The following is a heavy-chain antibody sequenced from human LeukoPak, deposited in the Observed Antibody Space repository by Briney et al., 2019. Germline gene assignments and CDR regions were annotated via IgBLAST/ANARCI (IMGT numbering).Heavy chain of an antibody. CDR3: ARDLPAAVD. J-gene: IGHJ4*02. CDR2: ISRDSNDI. V-gene: IGHV3-21*01. Sequence: GGSLRLSCEASGFSFSSYSMSWVRQAPGKGLEWVSFISRDSNDIYHADSMKGRFTISRDNAKNSLYLQMNSLRAEDTAVYYCARDLPAAVDWGQGTQVTVSS. CDR1: GFSFSSYS. D-gene: IGHD2-2*01.